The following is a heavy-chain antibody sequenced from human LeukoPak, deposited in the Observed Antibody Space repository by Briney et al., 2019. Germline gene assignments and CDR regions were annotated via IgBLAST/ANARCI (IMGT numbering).Heavy chain of an antibody. Sequence: PSETLSLTCTVSGGSISSSSYYWGWIRQPPGKGLEWIGTIYYSGNTYSNPSLKSRVTISVDTSKNQFSLKLSSVTAADTAVYYCARVAPGSYYNPFDYWGQGTLVTVSS. V-gene: IGHV4-39*07. CDR3: ARVAPGSYYNPFDY. CDR2: IYYSGNT. D-gene: IGHD3-10*01. CDR1: GGSISSSSYY. J-gene: IGHJ4*02.